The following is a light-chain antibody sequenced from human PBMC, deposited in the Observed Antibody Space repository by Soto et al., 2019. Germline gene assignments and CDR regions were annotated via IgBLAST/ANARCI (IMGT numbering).Light chain of an antibody. CDR2: GAS. V-gene: IGKV3-15*01. CDR1: QSVSSN. J-gene: IGKJ5*01. CDR3: QQYNNSIT. Sequence: EIVMTQSPATLSVSPGERATLSCRASQSVSSNLAWYQQKPGQAPRLLIYGASTRATSIPARFSGSGSGTEFTLTISSLQSEDFAVYYCQQYNNSITFGQGTRREIK.